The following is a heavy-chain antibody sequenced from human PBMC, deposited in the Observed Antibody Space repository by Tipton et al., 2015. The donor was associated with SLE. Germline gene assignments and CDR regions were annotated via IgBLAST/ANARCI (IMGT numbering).Heavy chain of an antibody. J-gene: IGHJ6*02. V-gene: IGHV4-61*09. Sequence: TLSLTCTVSGGSISSSSYYWSWIRQPAGKGLEWIGYIYTSGSTNYNPSLKSRVTISVDTSKNQFSLKLSSVTAADTAVYYCARAIVVVPAANRGYYYGMDVRGQGTTVTVSS. CDR3: ARAIVVVPAANRGYYYGMDV. CDR1: GGSISSSSYY. CDR2: IYTSGST. D-gene: IGHD2-2*01.